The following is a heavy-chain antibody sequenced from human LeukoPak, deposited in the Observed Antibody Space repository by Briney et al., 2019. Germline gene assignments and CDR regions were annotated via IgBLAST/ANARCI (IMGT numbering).Heavy chain of an antibody. CDR1: GFTFSSYS. CDR2: ISSSSSYI. CDR3: AITPPETYYYDSSGYLVIDY. Sequence: GGSLRLXCAASGFTFSSYSMNWVRQAPGKALEWVSSISSSSSYIYYADSVKGRFTISRDNAKNSLYLQMNSLRAEDTAVYYCAITPPETYYYDSSGYLVIDYWGQGTLVTVSS. V-gene: IGHV3-21*01. D-gene: IGHD3-22*01. J-gene: IGHJ4*02.